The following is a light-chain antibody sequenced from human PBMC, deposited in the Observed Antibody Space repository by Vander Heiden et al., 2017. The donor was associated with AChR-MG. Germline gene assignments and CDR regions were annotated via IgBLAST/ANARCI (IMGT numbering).Light chain of an antibody. Sequence: DIQMTQSPSTLSASLGDRVTITCRASQSISVWLAWYQQKPGKTPKLLIYDVSNLESGGPSRFSGSGSGTEFTLTISRLQPDDFAAYYCQQYDSYPLAFGQGTKVEIK. CDR3: QQYDSYPLA. CDR2: DVS. J-gene: IGKJ1*01. CDR1: QSISVW. V-gene: IGKV1-5*01.